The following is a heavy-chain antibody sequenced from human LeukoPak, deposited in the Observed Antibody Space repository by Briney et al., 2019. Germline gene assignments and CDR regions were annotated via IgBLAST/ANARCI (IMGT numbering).Heavy chain of an antibody. Sequence: SETLSLTCTVSGGSISSSSYYWGWLRQPPGKGLEWIGSIYYRGSTYYNPSLKSRVTISVDTSKNQFSLKLSPVTAADTAVYYCARLGHYYDSSGFWDWGQGTLVTVSS. J-gene: IGHJ4*02. CDR2: IYYRGST. CDR1: GGSISSSSYY. D-gene: IGHD3-22*01. CDR3: ARLGHYYDSSGFWD. V-gene: IGHV4-39*01.